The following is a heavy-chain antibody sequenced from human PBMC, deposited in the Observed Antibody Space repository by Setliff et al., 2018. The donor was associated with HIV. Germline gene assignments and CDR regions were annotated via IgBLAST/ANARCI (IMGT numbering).Heavy chain of an antibody. D-gene: IGHD2-15*01. Sequence: SETLSLTCSVSGVSMTNNYWTWIRQSPGKGLEWIGYVHYSGNTRYNPSLKSRVTISVDASKNKFSLKLSSVTAADTAVYYCASEKVAWTVSDSFFEFWGQGVPVTVSS. V-gene: IGHV4-59*01. CDR3: ASEKVAWTVSDSFFEF. CDR1: GVSMTNNY. J-gene: IGHJ4*02. CDR2: VHYSGNT.